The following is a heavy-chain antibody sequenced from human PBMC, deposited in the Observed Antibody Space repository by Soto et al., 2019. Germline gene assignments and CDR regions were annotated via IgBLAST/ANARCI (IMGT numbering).Heavy chain of an antibody. CDR2: IYYSGST. D-gene: IGHD6-13*01. CDR3: ASLSIAAAGRFDY. V-gene: IGHV4-30-4*01. J-gene: IGHJ4*02. Sequence: PSETLSLTCTVSGGSISSGDYYWSWIRQPPGKGLEWIGYIYYSGSTYYNPSLKSRVTISVDTSKNQFSLKLRSVTAADTAVYYCASLSIAAAGRFDYWGQGTLVTVPS. CDR1: GGSISSGDYY.